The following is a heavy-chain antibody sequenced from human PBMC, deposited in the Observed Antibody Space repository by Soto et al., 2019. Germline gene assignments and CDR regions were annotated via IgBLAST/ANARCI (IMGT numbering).Heavy chain of an antibody. CDR2: IYHSGST. CDR1: GGSISSGGYS. CDR3: ARENNVLPGGYFDY. D-gene: IGHD3-10*01. V-gene: IGHV4-30-2*01. Sequence: TSETLSLTCAVSGGSISSGGYSRSWIRKPPGKGLEWIGYIYHSGSTYYNPSLKSRVTISVDRSKNQFSLKLSSVTAADTAVYYCARENNVLPGGYFDYWGQGTLVTVSS. J-gene: IGHJ4*02.